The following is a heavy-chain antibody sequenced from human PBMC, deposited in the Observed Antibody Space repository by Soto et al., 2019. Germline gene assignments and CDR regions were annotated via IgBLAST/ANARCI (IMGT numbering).Heavy chain of an antibody. V-gene: IGHV3-23*01. D-gene: IGHD1-26*01. CDR1: GFTFGSYA. CDR3: AKYTRTQHLGES. J-gene: IGHJ4*01. CDR2: ISSRGDYK. Sequence: PGGSLRLSCVASGFTFGSYAMGWVRQAPGKGLEWVSGISSRGDYKFYIGSVRGRFTISRDNSNGLLYLQMTDLRADDTAIYYCAKYTRTQHLGESWGQGTLVTVSS.